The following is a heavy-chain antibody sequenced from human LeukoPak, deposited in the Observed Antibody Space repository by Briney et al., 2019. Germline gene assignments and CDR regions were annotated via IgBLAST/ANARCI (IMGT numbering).Heavy chain of an antibody. V-gene: IGHV1-18*01. CDR1: GYMFSNYG. CDR2: MSAYSGNT. D-gene: IGHD3-10*01. Sequence: ASVKVSCKASGYMFSNYGISWVRQAPGQGLEWLGWMSAYSGNTNYSQIFRGRVSMHRNPSTSTAYLELRRLRPPAPPVFSCPRDGSTRPTPLAFDIWGPGTLVTVTS. CDR3: PRDGSTRPTPLAFDI. J-gene: IGHJ3*02.